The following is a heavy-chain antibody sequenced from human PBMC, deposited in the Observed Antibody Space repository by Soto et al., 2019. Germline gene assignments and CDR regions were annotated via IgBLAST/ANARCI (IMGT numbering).Heavy chain of an antibody. CDR2: IYYSGST. J-gene: IGHJ4*02. CDR3: ARHLNGDFWSGYLQNFDY. V-gene: IGHV4-39*01. CDR1: GGSISSSSYY. Sequence: SETLSLTCTVSGGSISSSSYYWGWIRQPPGKGLEWIGSIYYSGSTYYNPSLKSRVTISVDTSKNQFSLKLSPVTAADTAVYYCARHLNGDFWSGYLQNFDYWGQGTLVTVS. D-gene: IGHD3-3*01.